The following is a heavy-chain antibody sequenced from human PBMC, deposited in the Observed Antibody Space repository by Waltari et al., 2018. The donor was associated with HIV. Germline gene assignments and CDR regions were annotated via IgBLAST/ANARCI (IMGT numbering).Heavy chain of an antibody. Sequence: QLQLQESGPGLVKPSETLSLTCTVSGGSISSSSYYWGWIRQPPGKGLEWIGSIYYSGSTDYNPALKSRVTISVDTSKNQFSLKLSSVTAADTAVYYCARRPDWWELPGSQNYYYYGMDVWGQGTTVTVSS. CDR2: IYYSGST. J-gene: IGHJ6*02. V-gene: IGHV4-39*01. D-gene: IGHD2-15*01. CDR3: ARRPDWWELPGSQNYYYYGMDV. CDR1: GGSISSSSYY.